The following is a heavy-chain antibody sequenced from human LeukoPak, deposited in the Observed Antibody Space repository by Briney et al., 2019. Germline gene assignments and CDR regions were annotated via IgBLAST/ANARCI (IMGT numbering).Heavy chain of an antibody. CDR3: ARGNGDLLD. Sequence: SETLSLTCTVSGASIDSYYWSWIRQPPGKGLEWIGYIYYIGFTNYNPSLESRVTTSVDTSKNHFSLKVSSVTAADTAVYYCARGNGDLLDWGQGTLVTVSS. CDR1: GASIDSYY. J-gene: IGHJ4*02. V-gene: IGHV4-59*01. CDR2: IYYIGFT. D-gene: IGHD7-27*01.